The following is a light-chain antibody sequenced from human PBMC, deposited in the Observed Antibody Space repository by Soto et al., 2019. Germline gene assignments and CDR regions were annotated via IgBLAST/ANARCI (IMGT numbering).Light chain of an antibody. J-gene: IGKJ1*01. CDR2: GAS. Sequence: EIVLTQSPGTLSLSPGERATLSCRASQSVSSSFLAWYQQKPGQAPRLLIYGASSRATGIPDRFSGSGSGTDFTLTISRLEPEDFAVYYCQRYGSSWTVGQGTKVEIK. V-gene: IGKV3-20*01. CDR1: QSVSSSF. CDR3: QRYGSSWT.